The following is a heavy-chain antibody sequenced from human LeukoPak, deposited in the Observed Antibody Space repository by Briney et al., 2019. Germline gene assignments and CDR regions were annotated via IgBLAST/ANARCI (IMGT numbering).Heavy chain of an antibody. J-gene: IGHJ4*02. Sequence: SASGPTLVTPTQTLTLTCTFSGFSLSTSAMSVSWIRQPPGKALEWLARIDWDDDKYYSTSLKTRLTISKDTSTNQVVLRMTNMDPVDTATYYCARMRLGYYDSGGYADYWGQGTLVTVSS. CDR1: GFSLSTSAMS. CDR3: ARMRLGYYDSGGYADY. V-gene: IGHV2-70*11. CDR2: IDWDDDK. D-gene: IGHD3-22*01.